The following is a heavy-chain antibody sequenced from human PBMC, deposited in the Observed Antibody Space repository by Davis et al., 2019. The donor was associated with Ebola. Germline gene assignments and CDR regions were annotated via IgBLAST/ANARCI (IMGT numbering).Heavy chain of an antibody. D-gene: IGHD3-10*01. V-gene: IGHV5-51*01. J-gene: IGHJ6*02. CDR1: GYSFTNNW. CDR2: IYPGDSDT. CDR3: ARLYYGSGSYFLDGMDV. Sequence: GGSLRLSCKASGYSFTNNWITWVRQMPGKGLEWMGIIYPGDSDTRYSPSFQGQVTISADKSISTAYLQWSSLKASDTAMYYCARLYYGSGSYFLDGMDVWGQGTTVTVSS.